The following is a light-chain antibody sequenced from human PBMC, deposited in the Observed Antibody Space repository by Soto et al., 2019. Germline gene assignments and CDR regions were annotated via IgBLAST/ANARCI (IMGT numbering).Light chain of an antibody. V-gene: IGKV1-39*01. CDR1: QSISSY. J-gene: IGKJ2*01. CDR3: QQSYSTRVT. Sequence: DIQMTQSPSSLSASVGDRVTITCRASQSISSYLNCYQQKPGKAPKLLIYAASSLQSCVPSRFSGRGSGTDFTLNISSLQPADFATYDCQQSYSTRVTFGQGTKLEIK. CDR2: AAS.